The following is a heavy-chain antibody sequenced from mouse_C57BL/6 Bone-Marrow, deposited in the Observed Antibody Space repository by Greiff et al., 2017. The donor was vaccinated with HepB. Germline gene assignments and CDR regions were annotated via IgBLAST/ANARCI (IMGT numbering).Heavy chain of an antibody. V-gene: IGHV5-15*01. CDR2: ISNLAYSI. J-gene: IGHJ3*01. D-gene: IGHD3-3*01. CDR1: GFNFSDYG. Sequence: DVKLVESGGGLVQPGGSLKFSCAASGFNFSDYGMAWVRQATRKGPEGVAFISNLAYSIEYADTVTGRFAISRENAKNTLYLEMSSLRSEDTAMYYCASVGDLACFAYWGQGALVTVSA. CDR3: ASVGDLACFAY.